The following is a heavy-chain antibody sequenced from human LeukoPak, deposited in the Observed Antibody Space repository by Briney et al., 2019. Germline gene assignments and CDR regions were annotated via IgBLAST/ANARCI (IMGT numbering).Heavy chain of an antibody. CDR3: ARFRTWGDKAFDY. J-gene: IGHJ4*02. V-gene: IGHV3-74*01. CDR1: GFTFSTYW. Sequence: PGGSLRLSCAASGFTFSTYWMHWVRQAPGMGLVWVSRFNSDGRSTYYADSVKGRFTISRDNAKNTLYLQMNSLRAEDTAVYYCARFRTWGDKAFDYWGQGTLVTVSS. CDR2: FNSDGRST. D-gene: IGHD2-21*02.